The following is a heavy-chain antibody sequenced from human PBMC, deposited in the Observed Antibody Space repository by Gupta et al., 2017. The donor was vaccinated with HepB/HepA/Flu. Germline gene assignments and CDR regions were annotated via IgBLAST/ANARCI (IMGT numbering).Heavy chain of an antibody. CDR1: GVSFSGSC. CDR2: VSHNGST. D-gene: IGHD6-19*01. V-gene: IGHV4-34*01. Sequence: QVQLQQWGAGLLKPSETLSLTCAVYGVSFSGSCWGWIRQPPGKGLEWIGEVSHNGSTTSNPSLKNRVAISLDTSKNQFSLRLTSVTAADTAVYYCARESYANGWYRGVINLWGQGTLVTVSS. CDR3: ARESYANGWYRGVINL. J-gene: IGHJ5*02.